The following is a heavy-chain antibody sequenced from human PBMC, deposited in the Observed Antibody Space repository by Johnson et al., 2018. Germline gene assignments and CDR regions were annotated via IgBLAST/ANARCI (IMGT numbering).Heavy chain of an antibody. Sequence: VQLVESGGGVVQPGRSLRLSCAASGFTFSSHGMHWVRQAPGKGLGWVAVIWSDGSKKYYADSVTGRFTVPRDNSKNTLYLQMNSLRAEDTAIYYCARDRGDCSGGSCWGYFQHWGQGTLVTVSS. CDR2: IWSDGSKK. J-gene: IGHJ1*01. CDR1: GFTFSSHG. CDR3: ARDRGDCSGGSCWGYFQH. V-gene: IGHV3-33*01. D-gene: IGHD2-15*01.